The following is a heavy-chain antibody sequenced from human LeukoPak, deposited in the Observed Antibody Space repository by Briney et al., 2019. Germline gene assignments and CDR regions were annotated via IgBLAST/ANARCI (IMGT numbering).Heavy chain of an antibody. Sequence: GGSLRLSCAASGXTFSSYAMHWVRQAPGKGLEWVAVISYDGSNKYYADSVKGRFTISRDNSKNTLYPQMNSLRAEDTAVYYCARDPDSSGPSYFDYWGQGTLVTVSS. J-gene: IGHJ4*02. D-gene: IGHD3-22*01. CDR1: GXTFSSYA. CDR2: ISYDGSNK. CDR3: ARDPDSSGPSYFDY. V-gene: IGHV3-30-3*01.